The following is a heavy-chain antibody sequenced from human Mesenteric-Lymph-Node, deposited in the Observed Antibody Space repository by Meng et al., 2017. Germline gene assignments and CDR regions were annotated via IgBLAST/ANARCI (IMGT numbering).Heavy chain of an antibody. Sequence: QVHLVQSGAEVKKPGASVKVSCKASGYTFTTYAIRWVRQAPGQRLEWMGWINAGNGNTRYSQKFQGRVSITRDTSASTAYMELSSLRSEDTAVYYCARCIAVAGNWFDPWGQGTLVTVSS. CDR3: ARCIAVAGNWFDP. D-gene: IGHD6-19*01. CDR2: INAGNGNT. CDR1: GYTFTTYA. J-gene: IGHJ5*02. V-gene: IGHV1-3*01.